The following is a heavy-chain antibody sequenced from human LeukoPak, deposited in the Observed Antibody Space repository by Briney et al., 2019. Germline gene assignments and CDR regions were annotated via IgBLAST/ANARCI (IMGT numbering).Heavy chain of an antibody. J-gene: IGHJ4*02. Sequence: SETLSLTCTVSRGSVNSNSYYWGWFRQPPGKGLEWIGYIYYSGNTYYNPSLKSRVIISVDTSKNQFSLNLSSVTAADTAVYYCARAGYCSAGSCPGADYWGQGPLVTVSS. CDR1: RGSVNSNSYY. CDR2: IYYSGNT. V-gene: IGHV4-30-4*08. CDR3: ARAGYCSAGSCPGADY. D-gene: IGHD2-15*01.